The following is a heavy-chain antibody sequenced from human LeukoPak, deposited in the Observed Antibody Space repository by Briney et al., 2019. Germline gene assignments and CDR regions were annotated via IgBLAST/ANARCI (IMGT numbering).Heavy chain of an antibody. Sequence: PGGSLRNSCATSGYTFDDFAMHCVRQAPGKGLEWVSGISWNSGTIAYADSVKGRFTISRDNAKNSLYLQLNSLRAEDTAVYYCARVKGAHAFDIWGQGTMVTVSS. D-gene: IGHD3-16*01. V-gene: IGHV3-9*01. CDR2: ISWNSGTI. J-gene: IGHJ3*02. CDR3: ARVKGAHAFDI. CDR1: GYTFDDFA.